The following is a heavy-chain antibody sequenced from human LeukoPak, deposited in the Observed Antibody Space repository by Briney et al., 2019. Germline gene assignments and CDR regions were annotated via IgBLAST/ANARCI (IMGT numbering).Heavy chain of an antibody. CDR2: IKQDGSEK. CDR3: ASDQVVVVAAPFYYYYGMDV. J-gene: IGHJ6*02. D-gene: IGHD2-15*01. CDR1: GFTFSSYW. Sequence: PGGPLRLSCAASGFTFSSYWMSWVRQAPGKGLEWVANIKQDGSEKYYVDSVKGRFTISRDNAKNSLYLQMNSLRAEDTAVYYCASDQVVVVAAPFYYYYGMDVWGQGTTVTVSS. V-gene: IGHV3-7*01.